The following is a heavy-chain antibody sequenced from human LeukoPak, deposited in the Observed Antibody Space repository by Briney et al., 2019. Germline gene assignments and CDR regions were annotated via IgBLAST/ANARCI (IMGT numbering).Heavy chain of an antibody. V-gene: IGHV4-34*01. CDR1: GGSFSGYY. J-gene: IGHJ4*02. D-gene: IGHD3-10*01. CDR3: ARGLYYTPDY. Sequence: KSSETLSLTCAVYGGSFSGYYWSWIRQPPGKGLEWIGEINHSGSTNYNPPLKSRVTISVDTSKNQFSLKLSSVTAADTAVYYCARGLYYTPDYWGQGTLVTVSS. CDR2: INHSGST.